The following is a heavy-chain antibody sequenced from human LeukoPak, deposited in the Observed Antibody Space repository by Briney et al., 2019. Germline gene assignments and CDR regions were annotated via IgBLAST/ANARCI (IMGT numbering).Heavy chain of an antibody. V-gene: IGHV3-30*03. CDR2: ISYDGSNK. CDR1: GFTFSSFG. CDR3: AREMTTVTYAFDI. Sequence: GGSLRLSCVASGFTFSSFGIHWVRQAPGKGLEWVAVISYDGSNKYYADSVKGRFTISRDNSKNTLFLQMNSLRAEDTAVYYCAREMTTVTYAFDIWGQGTMVTVSS. D-gene: IGHD4-17*01. J-gene: IGHJ3*02.